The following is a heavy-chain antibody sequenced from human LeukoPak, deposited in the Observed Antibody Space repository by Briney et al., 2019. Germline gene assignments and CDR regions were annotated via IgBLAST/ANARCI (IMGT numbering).Heavy chain of an antibody. Sequence: SSETLSLTCTVSGGSISSYYWSWIRQPPEKGLEWIGYIYYSGSTNYNPSLKSRVTISVDTSKNQFSLKLSSVTAADTAVYYCARQPEEPDAFDIWGQGTMVTVSS. J-gene: IGHJ3*02. D-gene: IGHD1-14*01. CDR2: IYYSGST. CDR1: GGSISSYY. CDR3: ARQPEEPDAFDI. V-gene: IGHV4-59*08.